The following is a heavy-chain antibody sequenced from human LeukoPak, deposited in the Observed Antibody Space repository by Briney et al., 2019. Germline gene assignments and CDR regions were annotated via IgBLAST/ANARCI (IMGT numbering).Heavy chain of an antibody. CDR2: IIPIFGTA. CDR1: GGTFSSYA. J-gene: IGHJ4*02. D-gene: IGHD3-9*01. CDR3: ARGGYDILTGYYNGYFDY. V-gene: IGHV1-69*06. Sequence: SVKVSCKASGGTFSSYAISWVRQAPGQGLEWMGGIIPIFGTANYAQKFQGRVTITADKSTSTAYMELSSLRSEDTAVYYCARGGYDILTGYYNGYFDYWGQGTLVTVSS.